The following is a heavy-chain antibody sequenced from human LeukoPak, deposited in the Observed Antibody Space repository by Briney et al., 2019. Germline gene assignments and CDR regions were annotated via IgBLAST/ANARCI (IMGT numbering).Heavy chain of an antibody. Sequence: GGSLKLSCAASGSSFSDCDMHWVRQAPGKGLEWVGRIGGKPKGYATAYAASVKGRFTISRDESKNTAYLQMNSLRPEDKAVYYCTAYSSGHHWGQGTLVTVSS. V-gene: IGHV3-73*01. D-gene: IGHD6-19*01. CDR1: GSSFSDCD. CDR3: TAYSSGHH. J-gene: IGHJ5*02. CDR2: IGGKPKGYAT.